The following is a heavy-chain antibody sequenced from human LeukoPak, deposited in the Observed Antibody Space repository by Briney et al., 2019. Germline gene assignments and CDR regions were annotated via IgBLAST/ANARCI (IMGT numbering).Heavy chain of an antibody. CDR1: RFTFSSYA. V-gene: IGHV3-23*01. CDR2: ISGSGGST. D-gene: IGHD2-2*01. Sequence: GGSLRLSCAASRFTFSSYAMRWVRQAPGKGLEWVSAISGSGGSTYYADSVKGRFTISRDNSKNTLYLQMNSLRAEDTAVYYCAKSQLGYCSSTSCYAVYWGQGTLVTVSS. J-gene: IGHJ4*02. CDR3: AKSQLGYCSSTSCYAVY.